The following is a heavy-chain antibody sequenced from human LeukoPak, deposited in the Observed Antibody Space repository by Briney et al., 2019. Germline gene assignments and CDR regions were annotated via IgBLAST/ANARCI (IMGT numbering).Heavy chain of an antibody. CDR2: ISHSGAST. Sequence: GGSLRLSYAASGFTFSSYAMNWVRQAPGKGLEWVSAISHSGASTYYADSVKGRFTISRDNSKNTLYLQINSLRAEDTAVYYCAKDYCSGGSCYRGIDYWGQGTLVTVSS. D-gene: IGHD2-15*01. J-gene: IGHJ4*02. CDR1: GFTFSSYA. CDR3: AKDYCSGGSCYRGIDY. V-gene: IGHV3-23*01.